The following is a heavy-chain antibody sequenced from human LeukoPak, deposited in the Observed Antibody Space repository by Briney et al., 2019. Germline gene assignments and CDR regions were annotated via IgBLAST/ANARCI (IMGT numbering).Heavy chain of an antibody. V-gene: IGHV3-11*01. D-gene: IGHD6-13*01. J-gene: IGHJ4*02. CDR1: GFTFSDYY. Sequence: SPGGSLRLSCAASGFTFSDYYMSWIRQAPGKGLEWVSYISSSGSTIYYADSVKGRFTISRDNAKNSPYLQMNSLRAEDTAVYYCSTSYSSSWPLDYWGQGTLVTVSS. CDR3: STSYSSSWPLDY. CDR2: ISSSGSTI.